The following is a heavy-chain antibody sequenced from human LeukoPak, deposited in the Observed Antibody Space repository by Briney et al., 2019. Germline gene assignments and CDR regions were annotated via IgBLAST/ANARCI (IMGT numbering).Heavy chain of an antibody. V-gene: IGHV1-2*02. Sequence: GASVKVSCKASGYTFTGYYIHWVRQAPGQGLEWMGWINPNSGGTNYAQKFQGRVTMTRDTSISTAYMELSRLRSDDTAVYYCARDHARRVYGGNSGAFDIWGQGTMVTVSS. CDR3: ARDHARRVYGGNSGAFDI. CDR1: GYTFTGYY. D-gene: IGHD4-23*01. CDR2: INPNSGGT. J-gene: IGHJ3*02.